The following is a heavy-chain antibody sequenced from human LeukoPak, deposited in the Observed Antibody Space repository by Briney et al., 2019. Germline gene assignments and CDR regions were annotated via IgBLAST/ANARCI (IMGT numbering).Heavy chain of an antibody. CDR3: ARCTASCYANAFDV. J-gene: IGHJ3*01. CDR2: INGGGDAT. V-gene: IGHV3-23*01. CDR1: GFTFSNYA. Sequence: GGSLRLSCAASGFTFSNYALSWVRQAPGKGLEWVSAINGGGDATEYADSVKGRFTTSRDNSKSTLYLQMNSLRPDDTAVYYCARCTASCYANAFDVWGQGTLLTVSS. D-gene: IGHD2-2*01.